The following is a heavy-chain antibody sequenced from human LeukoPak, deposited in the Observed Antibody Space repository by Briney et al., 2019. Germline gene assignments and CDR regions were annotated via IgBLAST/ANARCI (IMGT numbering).Heavy chain of an antibody. J-gene: IGHJ4*02. D-gene: IGHD1-7*01. V-gene: IGHV3-30-3*01. CDR3: AREVNNWNYALLDY. Sequence: GRSLRLSCAASGFTFSSYAMHWVRQAPGKGLEWVAVISYDGSNKYYADPVKGRFTISRDNSKNTLYLQMNSLRAEDTAVYYCAREVNNWNYALLDYWGQGTLVTVSS. CDR1: GFTFSSYA. CDR2: ISYDGSNK.